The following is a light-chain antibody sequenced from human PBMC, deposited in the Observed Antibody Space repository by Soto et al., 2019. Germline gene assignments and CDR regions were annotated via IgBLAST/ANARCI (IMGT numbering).Light chain of an antibody. CDR1: QSISAW. CDR2: KAS. V-gene: IGKV1-5*03. CDR3: QQRNQWPPVT. Sequence: DIQMTQSPSTLSASVGDRVTITCRASQSISAWLAWYQQKPGKAPKLLIYKASSLESGVPSRFSGSGSGTEFTLTISSLQPDDFAVYYCQQRNQWPPVTFGGGTRVEIK. J-gene: IGKJ4*01.